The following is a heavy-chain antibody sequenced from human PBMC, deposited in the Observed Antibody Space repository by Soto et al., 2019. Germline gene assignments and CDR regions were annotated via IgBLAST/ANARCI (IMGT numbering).Heavy chain of an antibody. V-gene: IGHV3-43*01. Sequence: EVQLVESGGVVVQPGESLRLSCAASGFTFDDYSMHWVRQAPGKGLEWVSLISWDGRSTYYADSVMGRFTVSRDNSKNSLYLQMNSLTTEDTAFYYCGKDGAITDYTYLDYWGQGALVTVSS. CDR2: ISWDGRST. D-gene: IGHD1-26*01. J-gene: IGHJ4*02. CDR3: GKDGAITDYTYLDY. CDR1: GFTFDDYS.